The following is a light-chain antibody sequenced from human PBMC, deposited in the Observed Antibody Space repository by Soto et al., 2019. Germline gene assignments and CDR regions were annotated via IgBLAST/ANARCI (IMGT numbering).Light chain of an antibody. V-gene: IGLV2-14*01. Sequence: QSALTQPASVSGSPGQSITLSCSGTTSDVGGFDYVSWYQQHPGKVPKLMIYEVSNRPSGVSNRFSGSKSGNTASLTISGLQAEDETDYYCFSYTSSGTYVFGTGTKVTVL. J-gene: IGLJ1*01. CDR1: TSDVGGFDY. CDR2: EVS. CDR3: FSYTSSGTYV.